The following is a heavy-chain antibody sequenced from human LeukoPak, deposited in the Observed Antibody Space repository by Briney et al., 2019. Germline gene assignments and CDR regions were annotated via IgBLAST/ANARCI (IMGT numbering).Heavy chain of an antibody. V-gene: IGHV3-21*01. J-gene: IGHJ4*02. CDR3: ARALVRGVLDY. CDR2: ISSSSSYI. Sequence: GGSLRLSCAASGLTFSSYSMNWVRQAPGKGLEWVSSISSSSSYIYYADSVKGRFTISRDNAKNSLYLQMNSLRAEDTAVYYCARALVRGVLDYWGQGTLVTVSS. D-gene: IGHD3-10*01. CDR1: GLTFSSYS.